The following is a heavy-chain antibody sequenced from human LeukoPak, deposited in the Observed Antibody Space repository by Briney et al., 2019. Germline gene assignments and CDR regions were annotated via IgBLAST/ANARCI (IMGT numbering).Heavy chain of an antibody. D-gene: IGHD2-2*03. J-gene: IGHJ4*02. Sequence: SETLSLTCTVSGGSISSSSYYWGWLRQPPGKGLEWIGSFYYSGSTYYNPSLKSRVTISVDTSKIQFSLKLSSVTAADTTVYYCARLDIVVVPAAISYWGQGTLLTVSS. CDR3: ARLDIVVVPAAISY. CDR1: GGSISSSSYY. CDR2: FYYSGST. V-gene: IGHV4-39*01.